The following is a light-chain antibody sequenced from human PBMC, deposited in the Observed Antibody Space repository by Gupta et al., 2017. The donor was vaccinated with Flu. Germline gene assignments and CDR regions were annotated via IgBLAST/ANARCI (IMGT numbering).Light chain of an antibody. CDR1: NRVTKY. CDR2: KDN. V-gene: IGLV3-1*01. Sequence: SYAVTQPPSVSVSPGQTVSIPCSGENRVTKYISWYRLTPGQPHGLIIFKDNQRPTGITDRFSGYSSVDTATLTISGAQIMDEADYDCQAWDSDTRVFGAGTKVTVL. CDR3: QAWDSDTRV. J-gene: IGLJ1*01.